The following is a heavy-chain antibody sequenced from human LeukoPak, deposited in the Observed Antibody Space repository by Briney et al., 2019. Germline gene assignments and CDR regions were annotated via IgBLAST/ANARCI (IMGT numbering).Heavy chain of an antibody. CDR2: INGDGIST. D-gene: IGHD5-12*01. V-gene: IGHV3-74*01. J-gene: IGHJ4*02. CDR3: AKDLGGSTDY. Sequence: PGGSLRLSCAASGFTFSTYFMHWVRQAPGKGLVWVSRINGDGISTTYADSVMGRFTISRDNAKNTLYLQMNSLRAEDTALYYCAKDLGGSTDYWGQGTLVTVSS. CDR1: GFTFSTYF.